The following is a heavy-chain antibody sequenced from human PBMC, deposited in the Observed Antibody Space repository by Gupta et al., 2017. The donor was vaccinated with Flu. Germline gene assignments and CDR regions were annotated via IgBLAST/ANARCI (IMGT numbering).Heavy chain of an antibody. V-gene: IGHV1-18*01. CDR3: ARVLPPHTVTTWGGKRGGYDY. D-gene: IGHD4-17*01. Sequence: QVQLLQSGAEVKKPGASVKVSCKASGHTFTSYGISWVRQAPGQGLEWMGWISAYNGNTNYAQKLPGRVTMTTDTSTSTAYMELRSLRSDDTAVYYCARVLPPHTVTTWGGKRGGYDYWGQGTLVTVSS. CDR2: ISAYNGNT. J-gene: IGHJ4*02. CDR1: GHTFTSYG.